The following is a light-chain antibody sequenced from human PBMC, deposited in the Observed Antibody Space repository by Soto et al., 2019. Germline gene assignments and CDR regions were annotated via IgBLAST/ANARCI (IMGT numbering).Light chain of an antibody. CDR1: QVISSY. V-gene: IGKV1-9*01. CDR2: AAS. Sequence: DIQLTQAPSLLSSSVLGIVTITCRASQVISSYLAWYQQKPGKAPKLLIYAASTLQSGVPSRFSGSGSGTEFTLTINSLQPEDFATYYCQQLNSYPITFGQGTRLEIK. CDR3: QQLNSYPIT. J-gene: IGKJ5*01.